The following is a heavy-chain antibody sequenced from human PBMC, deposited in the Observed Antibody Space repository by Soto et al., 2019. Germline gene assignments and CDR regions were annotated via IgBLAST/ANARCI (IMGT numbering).Heavy chain of an antibody. D-gene: IGHD2-2*01. CDR3: ARGTATLSDY. J-gene: IGHJ4*02. Sequence: QVQVVQSGPEVKKPGASVTVSCKASGYTFTSYFIHWVRQAPGQGLEWMAIINPDTGDTNFAQNFQGRVTVTRDTSTSTVNMDLSSLRSEDTAIYYCARGTATLSDYWGQGTLVTVSS. CDR2: INPDTGDT. V-gene: IGHV1-46*01. CDR1: GYTFTSYF.